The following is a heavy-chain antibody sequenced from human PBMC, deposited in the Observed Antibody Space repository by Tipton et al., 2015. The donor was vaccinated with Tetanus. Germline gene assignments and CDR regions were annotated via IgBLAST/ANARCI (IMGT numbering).Heavy chain of an antibody. CDR3: ARLTGHSMDVVDYYYFGMDV. V-gene: IGHV1-8*02. CDR2: LNPKSGSA. CDR1: GYTFTSYG. Sequence: QSGPEVKKPGASVKVSCKASGYTFTSYGLNWVRKAAGRGFEWMGWLNPKSGSAAYAPRFQGRVTMTTNTSITTAFMEVASLTYEDTAVYYCARLTGHSMDVVDYYYFGMDVWGQGTKVTVSS. D-gene: IGHD2-21*01. J-gene: IGHJ6*02.